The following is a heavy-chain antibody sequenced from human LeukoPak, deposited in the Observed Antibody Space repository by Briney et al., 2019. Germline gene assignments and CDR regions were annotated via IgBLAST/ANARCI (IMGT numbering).Heavy chain of an antibody. CDR1: GFTSSSYA. CDR3: ARDHGIGIVVVVAATFDD. CDR2: ISYDGSNK. J-gene: IGHJ4*02. V-gene: IGHV3-30-3*01. Sequence: GGSLRLSCAASGFTSSSYAMHWVRQAPGKGLEWVAVISYDGSNKYYADSVKGRFTISRDNSKNTLYLQMNSLRAEDTAVYYCARDHGIGIVVVVAATFDDWGQGTLVTVSS. D-gene: IGHD2-15*01.